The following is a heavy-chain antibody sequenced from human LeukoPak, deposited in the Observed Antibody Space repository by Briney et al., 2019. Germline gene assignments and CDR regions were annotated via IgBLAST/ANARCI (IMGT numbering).Heavy chain of an antibody. V-gene: IGHV3-30*02. D-gene: IGHD6-6*01. CDR1: GFTFSSYG. CDR3: AKDLGLSSSSPFDY. CDR2: IWYGGSNK. Sequence: GGSLRLSCAASGFTFSSYGMHWVRQAPGKGLEWVAVIWYGGSNKYYADSVKGRFTISRDNSKNTLYPQMNSLRAEDTAVYYCAKDLGLSSSSPFDYWGQGTLVTVSS. J-gene: IGHJ4*02.